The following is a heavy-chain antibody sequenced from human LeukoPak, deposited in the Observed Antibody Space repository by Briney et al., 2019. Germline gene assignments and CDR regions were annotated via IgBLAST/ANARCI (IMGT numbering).Heavy chain of an antibody. CDR2: ISAYNGNT. V-gene: IGHV1-18*01. D-gene: IGHD2-2*01. Sequence: ASVKVSCKASGYTFTSYGISWVRQAPGQALEWMGWISAYNGNTNYAQKLQGRVTMPTHTSTSTAYMELRSLRSDDTAVYYCSRGGRIVVVPAAMEGYYYYGMDVWGQGTTVTVSS. CDR1: GYTFTSYG. CDR3: SRGGRIVVVPAAMEGYYYYGMDV. J-gene: IGHJ6*02.